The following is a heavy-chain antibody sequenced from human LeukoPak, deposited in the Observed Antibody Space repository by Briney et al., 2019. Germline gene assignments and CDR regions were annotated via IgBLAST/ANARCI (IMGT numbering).Heavy chain of an antibody. CDR1: GFSISSGYY. V-gene: IGHV4-38-2*02. Sequence: PSETLSLTCTVSGFSISSGYYWDWIRQPPGKGLEWIGSIYHSGSTYYNPSLKSRVTMSVDTSKNRSSLKLTSVTAADTAVYYCAREMTTDAFDIWGQGTVVTVSS. D-gene: IGHD4-17*01. CDR2: IYHSGST. CDR3: AREMTTDAFDI. J-gene: IGHJ3*02.